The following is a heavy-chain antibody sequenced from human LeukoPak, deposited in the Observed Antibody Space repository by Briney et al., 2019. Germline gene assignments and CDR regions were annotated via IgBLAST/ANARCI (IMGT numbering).Heavy chain of an antibody. D-gene: IGHD2-21*01. V-gene: IGHV3-74*01. J-gene: IGHJ3*01. CDR3: VRDGLLWYGGAT. CDR2: LNSDGTRI. Sequence: GGSLRLSCTASGFSFSSYWMHWVRQVPGKGLEWVSCLNSDGTRISYADSVKGRFTISRDNANNTLYLQMTSLRVEDTAVYYCVRDGLLWYGGATWGQGTMVTVSS. CDR1: GFSFSSYW.